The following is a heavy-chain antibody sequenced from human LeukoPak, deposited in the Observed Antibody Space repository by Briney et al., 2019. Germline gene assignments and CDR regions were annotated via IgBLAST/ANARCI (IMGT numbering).Heavy chain of an antibody. CDR3: ARDSDPLVDY. CDR1: GFTFSSYS. D-gene: IGHD6-6*01. CDR2: ISSSSSTI. Sequence: GGSLRLSCAASGFTFSSYSMNWVRQAPGKGLEWVSYISSSSSTIYYADSVKGRFTISRDNAKNSLYLQMNSLRAEDPAVHYCARDSDPLVDYWGQGTLVTVSS. V-gene: IGHV3-48*01. J-gene: IGHJ4*02.